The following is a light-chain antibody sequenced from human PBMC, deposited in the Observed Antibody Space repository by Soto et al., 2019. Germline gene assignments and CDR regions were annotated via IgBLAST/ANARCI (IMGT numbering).Light chain of an antibody. V-gene: IGLV1-40*01. Sequence: QPVLTQPPSVSGAPGQRVTISCTGSSSNIGAGYDVHWYQQLPGTAPKLLIYGNSNRPSGVPDRFSGSKSGTSASLAITGLQAEDEVDYYCQSYDSSLSGYVVFGGGTKVTVL. CDR2: GNS. J-gene: IGLJ2*01. CDR3: QSYDSSLSGYVV. CDR1: SSNIGAGYD.